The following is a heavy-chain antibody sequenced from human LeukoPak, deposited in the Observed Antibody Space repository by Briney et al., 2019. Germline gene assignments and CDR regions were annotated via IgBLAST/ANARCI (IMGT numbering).Heavy chain of an antibody. CDR1: GGSISSYY. CDR2: IYTSGST. Sequence: PSETLSLTCTVSGGSISSYYWSWIRQPAGKGLEWIGRIYTSGSTNYNPSLKSRVILSLDTSNNHFSLKLISVTAADTAVYYCARDSGTTGEVKFDPWGQGMLVTVSS. D-gene: IGHD3-10*01. J-gene: IGHJ5*02. V-gene: IGHV4-4*07. CDR3: ARDSGTTGEVKFDP.